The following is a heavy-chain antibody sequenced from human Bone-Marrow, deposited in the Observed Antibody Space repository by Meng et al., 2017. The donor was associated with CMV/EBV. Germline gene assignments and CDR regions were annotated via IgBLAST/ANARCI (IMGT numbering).Heavy chain of an antibody. Sequence: SETLSLTCTVSGGSISSYYWSWIRQPPGKGLEWIGYIYYSGSTNYNPSLKSRITISVDTSKNQFSLKLTSVTAADTAVYYCALSGYNEYFYYWGQATLVTVSS. V-gene: IGHV4-59*01. D-gene: IGHD3-22*01. CDR1: GGSISSYY. CDR2: IYYSGST. J-gene: IGHJ4*02. CDR3: ALSGYNEYFYY.